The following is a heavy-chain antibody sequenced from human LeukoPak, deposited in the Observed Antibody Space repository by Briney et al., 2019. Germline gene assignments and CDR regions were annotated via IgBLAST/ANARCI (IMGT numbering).Heavy chain of an antibody. D-gene: IGHD4-11*01. CDR2: INHSGST. Sequence: SETLSLTCAVYGGSLSGYFWSWIRQPPGKGLEWIGEINHSGSTNYNPSLKSRVTISVDTSKNQFSLKLSSVTATDTALYYCARPPDYSDYGAAFTYWGQGTLVTVSS. V-gene: IGHV4-34*01. CDR3: ARPPDYSDYGAAFTY. J-gene: IGHJ4*02. CDR1: GGSLSGYF.